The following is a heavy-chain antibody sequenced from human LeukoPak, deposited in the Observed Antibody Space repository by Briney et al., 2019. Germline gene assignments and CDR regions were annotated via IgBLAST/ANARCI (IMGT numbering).Heavy chain of an antibody. CDR2: IYYSGST. J-gene: IGHJ4*02. CDR3: ASPRGDVGRGGDAGFDY. Sequence: SETLSLTCTVSGGSINSGYWSWIRQPPGLGPEWIGFIYYSGSTNYNPSLKSRVTISLDTSKNQFSLKVNSVTAADTAVYYCASPRGDVGRGGDAGFDYWGQGTLVTVSS. CDR1: GGSINSGY. D-gene: IGHD2-21*02. V-gene: IGHV4-59*01.